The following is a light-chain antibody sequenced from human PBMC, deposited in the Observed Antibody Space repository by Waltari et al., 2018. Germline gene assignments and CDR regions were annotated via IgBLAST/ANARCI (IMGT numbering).Light chain of an antibody. CDR3: CAFTEEV. V-gene: IGLV2-11*01. Sequence: QSALAQPRSVSGSPGQSVTISCTATTTDVSGYDYVSWYQQHPGKGPKLIIFDVNRRPSGVPDRFSGSKTGNMASLTISGLQPEDEASYYCCAFTEEVFGGGTTVTVL. J-gene: IGLJ3*02. CDR1: TTDVSGYDY. CDR2: DVN.